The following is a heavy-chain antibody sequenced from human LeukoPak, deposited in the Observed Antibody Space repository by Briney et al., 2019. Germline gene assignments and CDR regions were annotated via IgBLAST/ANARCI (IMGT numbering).Heavy chain of an antibody. V-gene: IGHV3-21*01. CDR1: GFTFSSYA. D-gene: IGHD2-2*01. CDR3: ARAGGYCSSTSCYLDY. CDR2: ISSSSSYI. J-gene: IGHJ4*02. Sequence: GGSLRLSCAASGFTFSSYAMSWVRQAPGKGLEWVSSISSSSSYIYYADSVKGRFTISRDNAKNSLYLQMNSLRAEDTAVYYCARAGGYCSSTSCYLDYWGQGTLVTVSS.